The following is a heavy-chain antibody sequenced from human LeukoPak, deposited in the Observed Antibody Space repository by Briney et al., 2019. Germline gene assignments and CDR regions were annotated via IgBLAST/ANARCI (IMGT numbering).Heavy chain of an antibody. CDR2: INHSGST. D-gene: IGHD2-2*01. Sequence: SETLSLTCAVYGGSFSGYYWSWIRQPPGKGLEWIGEINHSGSTNYNPSLKSRVTISVDTSKNQFSLKPSSVTAADTAVYYCATIVVVPAAPYYFDYWGQGTLVTVSS. J-gene: IGHJ4*02. V-gene: IGHV4-34*01. CDR3: ATIVVVPAAPYYFDY. CDR1: GGSFSGYY.